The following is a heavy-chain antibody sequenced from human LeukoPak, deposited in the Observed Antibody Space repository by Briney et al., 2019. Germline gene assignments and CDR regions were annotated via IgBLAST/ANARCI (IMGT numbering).Heavy chain of an antibody. V-gene: IGHV4-4*07. CDR1: GASINNFY. D-gene: IGHD3-10*01. CDR3: ARVSAGGEADFDY. Sequence: SETLSLTCPVSGASINNFYWSWIRQPAGKGLEWIGHIHTSGRTKYNPSLKSRVTMSVDTSKAEFSLKLSSVTAADTAVYYCARVSAGGEADFDYWGQGTLVTVSS. J-gene: IGHJ4*02. CDR2: IHTSGRT.